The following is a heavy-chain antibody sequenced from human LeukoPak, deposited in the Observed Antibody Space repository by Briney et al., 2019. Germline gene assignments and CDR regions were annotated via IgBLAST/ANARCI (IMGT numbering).Heavy chain of an antibody. D-gene: IGHD6-13*01. V-gene: IGHV3-74*01. Sequence: GGSLRLSCAASGFTFSNYWMYWVRQAPGKGLVWVSQIKSDGNITNYADSVKGRFTISRDSSKNTLYLQMNSLRAEDTAVYYCAKDRGYSSSWYYFDYWGQGTLVAVSS. CDR1: GFTFSNYW. CDR3: AKDRGYSSSWYYFDY. CDR2: IKSDGNIT. J-gene: IGHJ4*02.